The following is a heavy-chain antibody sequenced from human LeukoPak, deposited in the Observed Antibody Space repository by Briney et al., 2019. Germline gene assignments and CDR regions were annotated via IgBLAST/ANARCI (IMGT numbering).Heavy chain of an antibody. Sequence: SETLSLTCAVYGGSFSGYYWSWIRQPPGKGLEWIGEINHSGSTNYNPSLKSRVTISVDTSKNQFSLKLSSVTAADTAVYYCARPRGRGDLFYWGQGTLVTVFS. CDR1: GGSFSGYY. D-gene: IGHD3-10*01. V-gene: IGHV4-34*01. J-gene: IGHJ4*02. CDR2: INHSGST. CDR3: ARPRGRGDLFY.